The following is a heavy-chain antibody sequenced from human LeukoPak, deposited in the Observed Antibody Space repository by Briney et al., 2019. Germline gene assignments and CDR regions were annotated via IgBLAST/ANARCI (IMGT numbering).Heavy chain of an antibody. CDR1: GVSIGSYY. CDR2: IYYSGST. J-gene: IGHJ4*02. Sequence: SETLSLTCTVSGVSIGSYYWTWIRQPPGKGLEGIGYIYYSGSTNYNPSLKSRVTISVDTSKNQLSLKLTSVTAADTAVYYCARDLTSFDYWGQGTLVTVSS. D-gene: IGHD3-9*01. CDR3: ARDLTSFDY. V-gene: IGHV4-59*01.